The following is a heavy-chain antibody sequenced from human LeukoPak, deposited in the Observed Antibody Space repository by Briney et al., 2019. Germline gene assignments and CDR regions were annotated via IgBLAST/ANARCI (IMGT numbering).Heavy chain of an antibody. Sequence: PSEALSLTCTVSGGCISSSSYYWGWIRQPPGKGLEWIGSIYYSGSTYYNPSLKSRVTISVDKSNNHFSLKLSSVTAADTAVYYCARDGGGSDCWGQGTLVTVSS. CDR1: GGCISSSSYY. D-gene: IGHD2-15*01. J-gene: IGHJ4*02. CDR2: IYYSGST. V-gene: IGHV4-39*07. CDR3: ARDGGGSDC.